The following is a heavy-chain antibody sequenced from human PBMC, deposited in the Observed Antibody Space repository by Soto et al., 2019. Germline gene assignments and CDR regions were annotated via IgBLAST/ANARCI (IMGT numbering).Heavy chain of an antibody. CDR3: ARVNVLRYFDWLMEYDY. V-gene: IGHV1-18*01. D-gene: IGHD3-9*01. J-gene: IGHJ4*02. CDR2: ISAYNGNT. Sequence: GGPVKVSCKASGYTFTSYGISWVRQAPGQGLEWMGWISAYNGNTNYAQKLQGRVTMTTDTSTSTAYMELRSLRSDDTAVYYCARVNVLRYFDWLMEYDYWGQGTLVTVSS. CDR1: GYTFTSYG.